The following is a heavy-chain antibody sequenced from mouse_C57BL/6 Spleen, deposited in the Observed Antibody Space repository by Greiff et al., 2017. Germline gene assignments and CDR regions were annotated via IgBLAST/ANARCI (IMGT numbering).Heavy chain of an antibody. CDR1: GYTFTSYW. D-gene: IGHD4-1*01. V-gene: IGHV1-50*01. CDR2: IDPSDSYT. Sequence: QVQLKQPGAELVKPGASVKLSCKASGYTFTSYWMQWVKQRPGQGLEWIGEIDPSDSYTNYNQKFKGKATLTVDTSSSTAYMQLSSLTSEDSAVYYCARALGRDYFDYWGQGTTLTVSS. CDR3: ARALGRDYFDY. J-gene: IGHJ2*01.